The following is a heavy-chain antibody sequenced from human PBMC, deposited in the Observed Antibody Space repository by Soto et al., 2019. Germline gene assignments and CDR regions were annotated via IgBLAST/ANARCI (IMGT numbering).Heavy chain of an antibody. CDR3: ATDNDWNPMRSFYMDA. Sequence: EMQLVESGGDLVEVGGSLRLSCAASGFTFSDAWITWVRQAPGKGLECVGRIRSANDGGSTDYGAPVKGRFTMSRDDSKHTVHLQINSLKTDDTAVYYCATDNDWNPMRSFYMDAWGIGTTVTVSS. J-gene: IGHJ6*03. CDR2: IRSANDGGST. D-gene: IGHD1-1*01. V-gene: IGHV3-15*01. CDR1: GFTFSDAW.